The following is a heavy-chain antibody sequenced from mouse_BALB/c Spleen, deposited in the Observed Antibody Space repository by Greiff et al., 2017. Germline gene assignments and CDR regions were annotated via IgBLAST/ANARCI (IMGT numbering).Heavy chain of an antibody. V-gene: IGHV3-2*02. CDR2: ISYSGST. Sequence: DVKLVESGPGLVKPSQSLSHTCTVTGYSITSDYAWNWIRQFPGNKLEWMGYISYSGSTSYNPSLKSRISITRDTSKNQFFLQLNSVTTEDTATYYCARWGTRVGFAYWGQGTLVTVSA. J-gene: IGHJ3*01. CDR1: GYSITSDYA. D-gene: IGHD1-1*01. CDR3: ARWGTRVGFAY.